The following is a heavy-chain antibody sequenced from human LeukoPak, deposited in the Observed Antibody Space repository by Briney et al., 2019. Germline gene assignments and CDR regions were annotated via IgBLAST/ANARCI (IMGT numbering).Heavy chain of an antibody. D-gene: IGHD3-10*01. CDR1: GGSISSGGYS. Sequence: SETLSLTCAVSGGSISSGGYSWSWIRQHPGKGLEWIGYIFYSGSTYYNPSLKSRVTISVDTSKNQFSLKLSSVTAADTAVYYRAVWFGAYYLDYWGQGTLVTVSS. J-gene: IGHJ4*02. CDR2: IFYSGST. V-gene: IGHV4-31*11. CDR3: AVWFGAYYLDY.